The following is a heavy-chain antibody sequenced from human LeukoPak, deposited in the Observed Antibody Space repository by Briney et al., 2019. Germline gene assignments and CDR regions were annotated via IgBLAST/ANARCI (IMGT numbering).Heavy chain of an antibody. J-gene: IGHJ4*02. CDR2: ISGSGGST. CDR3: AKEQGFRSYYRD. D-gene: IGHD1-26*01. Sequence: PGGSLRLSCAASGFTFSSYEMNWVRQAPGKGLEWVSAISGSGGSTYYADSVKGRFTISRDNSKNTLYLQMNSLRAEDTAVYYCAKEQGFRSYYRDWGQGTLVTVSS. V-gene: IGHV3-23*01. CDR1: GFTFSSYE.